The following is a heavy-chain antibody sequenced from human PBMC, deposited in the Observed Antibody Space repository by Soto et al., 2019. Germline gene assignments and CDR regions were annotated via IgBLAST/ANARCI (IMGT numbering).Heavy chain of an antibody. CDR1: GFTFSSYG. D-gene: IGHD2-21*02. V-gene: IGHV3-30*18. Sequence: PGGSLRLSCAASGFTFSSYGMHWVRQAPGKGLEWVAVISYDGSNKYYADTVKGRFTISRDNSKNTLYLQMNSLRAEDTAVYYCAKSYCGGDCPISHAFDIWGQGTMVTVSS. CDR3: AKSYCGGDCPISHAFDI. CDR2: ISYDGSNK. J-gene: IGHJ3*02.